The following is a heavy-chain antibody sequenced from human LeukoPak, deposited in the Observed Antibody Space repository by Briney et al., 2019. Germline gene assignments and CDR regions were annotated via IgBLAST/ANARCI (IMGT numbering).Heavy chain of an antibody. D-gene: IGHD4-17*01. CDR3: ARWETTVTTLDY. Sequence: PGGSLRLSCAASGFTFSSYWMHWVRQAPGKGPVWVSRINSDGSSTTYADSVKGRFTISRDNAKNTLYLQMNSLRAEDTAVYYCARWETTVTTLDYWGQGTLVTVSS. CDR1: GFTFSSYW. CDR2: INSDGSST. V-gene: IGHV3-74*01. J-gene: IGHJ4*02.